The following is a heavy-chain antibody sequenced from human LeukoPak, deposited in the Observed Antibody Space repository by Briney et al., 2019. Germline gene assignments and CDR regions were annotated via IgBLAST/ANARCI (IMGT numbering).Heavy chain of an antibody. J-gene: IGHJ5*02. CDR3: ATSDTVSTYNWFDP. V-gene: IGHV4-39*01. Sequence: SETLSLTCNVSGGSISSNTYFWGWLPRPPGKGLEWIGSIRYSGSTYYNPSLKSRVTISVDTSNNQFSLHLTSLTAADTAVYYCATSDTVSTYNWFDPWGLGTLVTVS. CDR1: GGSISSNTYF. D-gene: IGHD5/OR15-5a*01. CDR2: IRYSGST.